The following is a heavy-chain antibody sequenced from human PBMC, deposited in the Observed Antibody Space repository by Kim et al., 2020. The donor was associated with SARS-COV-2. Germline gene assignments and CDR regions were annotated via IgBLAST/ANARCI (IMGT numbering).Heavy chain of an antibody. CDR1: GFTFSNYG. V-gene: IGHV3-30*18. CDR2: ISSDGSET. Sequence: GGSLRLSCAASGFTFSNYGMHWVRQAPGKGLEWVAVISSDGSETYYADSVKGRFTISRDNSEHTLYLQMNSLRAEDTAVYYCAKVNNILAVVGTGHYWGQGTLVTVSS. CDR3: AKVNNILAVVGTGHY. J-gene: IGHJ4*02. D-gene: IGHD6-19*01.